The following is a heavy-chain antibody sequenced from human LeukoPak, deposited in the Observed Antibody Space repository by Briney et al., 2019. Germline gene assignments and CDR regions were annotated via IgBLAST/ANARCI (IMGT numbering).Heavy chain of an antibody. CDR2: INHSGST. Sequence: SETLSLTCAANGGSFSGYYWSLIRQLPGKGLDWIGEINHSGSTNYIPSLKSRVTISVDTSKNQFSLKLSSVTAAYTALYYCARGRKYCSSTSCTYAFDIWGQGTMVTVSS. V-gene: IGHV4-34*01. CDR1: GGSFSGYY. D-gene: IGHD2-2*01. J-gene: IGHJ3*02. CDR3: ARGRKYCSSTSCTYAFDI.